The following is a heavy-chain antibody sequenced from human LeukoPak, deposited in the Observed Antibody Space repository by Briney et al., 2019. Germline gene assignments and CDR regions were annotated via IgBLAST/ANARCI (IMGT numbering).Heavy chain of an antibody. J-gene: IGHJ5*02. CDR1: GGSFSSSY. D-gene: IGHD1-26*01. CDR2: IYTSGST. Sequence: SETLSLTCTVSGGSFSSSYWSWIRQPAGKGLEWIGRIYTSGSTNFNPSLKSRVTISIDKSKNQISLKLNSVTAADTAVYYCARGYSGNYLRFDPWGQGTLVTVSS. V-gene: IGHV4-4*07. CDR3: ARGYSGNYLRFDP.